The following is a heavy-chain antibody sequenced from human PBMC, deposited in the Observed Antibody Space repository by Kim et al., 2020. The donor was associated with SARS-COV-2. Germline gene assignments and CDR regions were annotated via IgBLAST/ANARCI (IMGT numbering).Heavy chain of an antibody. Sequence: GGSISSSSYYWGWIRQPPGKGLEWIGSIYYSGSTYYNPSLKSRVTISVDTSKNQFSLKLSSVTAADTAVYYCARLPVYGREIRLFDYWGQGTLVT. CDR1: GGSISSSSYY. CDR2: IYYSGST. CDR3: ARLPVYGREIRLFDY. V-gene: IGHV4-39*01. D-gene: IGHD4-17*01. J-gene: IGHJ4*02.